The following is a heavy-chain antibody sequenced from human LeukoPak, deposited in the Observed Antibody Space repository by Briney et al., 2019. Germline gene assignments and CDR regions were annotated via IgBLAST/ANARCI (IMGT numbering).Heavy chain of an antibody. CDR1: SGSISSYY. D-gene: IGHD3-10*01. CDR3: ARTRLLGPPNYYMDV. Sequence: SETLSLTCTVSSGSISSYYWSWIRQPPGKGLEWIGYIYYTGSTNYNPSLKSRVTISVDTSKNQFSLKLSSVTAADTAEYYCARTRLLGPPNYYMDVWGKGTTVTVSS. V-gene: IGHV4-59*08. J-gene: IGHJ6*03. CDR2: IYYTGST.